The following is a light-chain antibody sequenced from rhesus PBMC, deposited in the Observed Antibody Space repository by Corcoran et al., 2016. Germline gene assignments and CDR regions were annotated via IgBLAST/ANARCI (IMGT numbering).Light chain of an antibody. CDR1: SSDVGGYNY. V-gene: IGLV2S7*01. CDR2: GVS. J-gene: IGLJ1*01. CDR3: CSYTTSSTFI. Sequence: QAAPTQHPSVSGSPGQSVTISCTGTSSDVGGYNYVSWYQQHPGKAPKLMIYGVSKRPSGVSDRFSGSKSGNTASLTISGLQAEDEADYYCCSYTTSSTFIFGAGTRLTVL.